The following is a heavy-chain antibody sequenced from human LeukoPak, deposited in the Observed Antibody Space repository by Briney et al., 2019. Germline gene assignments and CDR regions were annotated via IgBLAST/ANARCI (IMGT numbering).Heavy chain of an antibody. CDR1: GGTFSSYA. CDR3: ASSASADPISNGYYVDY. CDR2: IIPIFGTA. Sequence: ASVKVSCKASGGTFSSYAISWVRQAPGQGLEWMGGIIPIFGTANYAQKFQGRVTITTDESTSTAYMELSSLRSEDTAVYYCASSASADPISNGYYVDYWGQGTLVTVSS. J-gene: IGHJ4*02. D-gene: IGHD3-22*01. V-gene: IGHV1-69*05.